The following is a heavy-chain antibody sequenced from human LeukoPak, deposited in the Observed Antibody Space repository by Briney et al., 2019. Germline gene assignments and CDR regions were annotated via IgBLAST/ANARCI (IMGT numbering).Heavy chain of an antibody. Sequence: SETLSLTCAVYGGSFSGYYWSWIRQPPGKGLEWIGEINHSGSTNYNPSLKSRVTISVDTSKNQFSLKLSSVTAADTAVYYCARVRRSSGEKYYYYGMDVWGQGPRSPSP. V-gene: IGHV4-34*01. CDR3: ARVRRSSGEKYYYYGMDV. J-gene: IGHJ6*02. CDR1: GGSFSGYY. D-gene: IGHD3-22*01. CDR2: INHSGST.